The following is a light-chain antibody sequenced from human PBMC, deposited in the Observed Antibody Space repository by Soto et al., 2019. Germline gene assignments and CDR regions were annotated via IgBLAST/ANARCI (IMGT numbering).Light chain of an antibody. Sequence: QSVLTQPPSVSGAPGQRVTISCTGSSSNIGAGYDVHWYQQVQGTAPKLLIYGNSNRPSGVPDRFSGSKSGTSASLAITGLQAEYEADYYCQSYDSSLTGHVVFGGGTKVTVL. CDR2: GNS. V-gene: IGLV1-40*01. J-gene: IGLJ2*01. CDR1: SSNIGAGYD. CDR3: QSYDSSLTGHVV.